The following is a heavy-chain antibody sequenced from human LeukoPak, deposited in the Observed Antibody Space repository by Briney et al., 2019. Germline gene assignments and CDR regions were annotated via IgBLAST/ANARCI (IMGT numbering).Heavy chain of an antibody. V-gene: IGHV4-59*08. CDR3: ARGAGAGYNLQPFDY. J-gene: IGHJ4*02. CDR2: IYYSGST. Sequence: PSETLSLTCTVSGGSISSYYWSWIRQPPGKGLEWVGYIYYSGSTKYNPSLKSRVSISVDTSKNQFSLKLSSVTAADTAVYYCARGAGAGYNLQPFDYWGQGTLVTVSS. CDR1: GGSISSYY. D-gene: IGHD5-24*01.